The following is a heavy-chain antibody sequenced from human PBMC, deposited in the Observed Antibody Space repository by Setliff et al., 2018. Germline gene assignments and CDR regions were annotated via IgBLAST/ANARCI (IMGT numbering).Heavy chain of an antibody. V-gene: IGHV3-11*04. CDR3: ARDITRDGYNSGAFDI. Sequence: PGGSLRLSCAASGFRFSDLYMSWVRQVPGKGLEWLSKISGAGTTVYYADSVKGRFTISRDNAKKSLYMEMNSLRAEDTAVYYCARDITRDGYNSGAFDIWGQGTMVTVSS. D-gene: IGHD5-12*01. CDR2: ISGAGTTV. J-gene: IGHJ3*02. CDR1: GFRFSDLY.